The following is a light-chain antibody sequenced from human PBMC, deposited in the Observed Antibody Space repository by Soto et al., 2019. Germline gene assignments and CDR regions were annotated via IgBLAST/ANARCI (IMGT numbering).Light chain of an antibody. V-gene: IGLV2-8*01. J-gene: IGLJ2*01. CDR2: EVT. Sequence: QSALTQPPSASGSPGQSVTISCTGTSSDVGGYNYVSWYQQHPGKAPKLIIYEVTKRPSGVPDRFSGSKSGNTASLTVSGLQADDGADYYCSSYAGSNNFFGGGTKLTVL. CDR1: SSDVGGYNY. CDR3: SSYAGSNNF.